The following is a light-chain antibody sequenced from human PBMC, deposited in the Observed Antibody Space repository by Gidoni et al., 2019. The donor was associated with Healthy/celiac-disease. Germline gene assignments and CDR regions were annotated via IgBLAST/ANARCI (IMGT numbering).Light chain of an antibody. CDR1: QSISSY. J-gene: IGKJ2*01. CDR2: AAS. V-gene: IGKV1-39*01. CDR3: QQSYSTPS. Sequence: DIQMTQSPSSLSASVGDRVTITCRASQSISSYLNWYQQKPGKAPKLLIYAASSLQSGVPSRFSGSGSGTDFTLTICSLQPEDFATYYCQQSYSTPSFGQGTKLEIK.